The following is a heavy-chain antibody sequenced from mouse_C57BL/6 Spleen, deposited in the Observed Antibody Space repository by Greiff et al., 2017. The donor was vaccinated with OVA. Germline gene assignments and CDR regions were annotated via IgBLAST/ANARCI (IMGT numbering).Heavy chain of an antibody. J-gene: IGHJ1*03. Sequence: QVQLQQSGAELMKPGASVKLSCKATGYTFTGYWIEWVKQRPGHGLEWIGEILPGSGSTNYNEKFKGKATFTAEKSSNTAYMQLSSLTTEDSAIDYCARTDYYGSRGYFDVWGTGTTVTVSS. D-gene: IGHD1-1*01. CDR2: ILPGSGST. CDR1: GYTFTGYW. V-gene: IGHV1-9*01. CDR3: ARTDYYGSRGYFDV.